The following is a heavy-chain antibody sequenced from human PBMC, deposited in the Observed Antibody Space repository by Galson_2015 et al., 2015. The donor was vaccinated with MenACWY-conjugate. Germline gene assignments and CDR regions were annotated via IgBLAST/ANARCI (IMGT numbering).Heavy chain of an antibody. J-gene: IGHJ5*02. Sequence: SETLSLTCTVSGDSISSDNYYWTWVRQPPGRGLEWIASINYSGRTFYNPFLMSRVSISVDMSKGQYSLKLTSVTAADTAVYFCARRTPELNWFDPWGQGTLVTVSS. D-gene: IGHD1-26*01. CDR1: GDSISSDNYY. CDR2: INYSGRT. V-gene: IGHV4-39*01. CDR3: ARRTPELNWFDP.